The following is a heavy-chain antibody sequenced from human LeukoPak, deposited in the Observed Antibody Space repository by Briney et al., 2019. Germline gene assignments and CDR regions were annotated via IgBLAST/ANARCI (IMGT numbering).Heavy chain of an antibody. CDR1: GFTVSSNF. J-gene: IGHJ4*02. V-gene: IGHV3-66*01. D-gene: IGHD1-26*01. CDR3: AREDAGGTYSFDY. Sequence: PGGSLRLSCAVSGFTVSSNFMSWARQAPGKGPEWVSVIYTSGITYCADSVRGRFTISGDNSKNTLYLQMDSLTAEDTAVYYCAREDAGGTYSFDYWGQGTLVTVSS. CDR2: IYTSGIT.